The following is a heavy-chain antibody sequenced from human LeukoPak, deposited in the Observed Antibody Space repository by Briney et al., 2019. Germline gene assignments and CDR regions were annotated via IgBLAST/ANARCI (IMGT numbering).Heavy chain of an antibody. CDR1: GGSISSYY. Sequence: PSETLSLTCTVSGGSISSYYWSWIWQPPGKGLEWIGYIYYSGSTNYNPSLKSRVTISVDTSKNQFSLKLSSVTAADTAVYYCARAPSRISTVSRVGASSFDYWGQGTLVTVSS. J-gene: IGHJ4*02. D-gene: IGHD2-2*01. CDR3: ARAPSRISTVSRVGASSFDY. CDR2: IYYSGST. V-gene: IGHV4-59*08.